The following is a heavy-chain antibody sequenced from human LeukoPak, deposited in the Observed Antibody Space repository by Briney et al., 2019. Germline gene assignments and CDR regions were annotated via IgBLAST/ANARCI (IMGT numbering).Heavy chain of an antibody. D-gene: IGHD2-15*01. CDR2: INPNSGGT. J-gene: IGHJ5*02. Sequence: ASVKVSCKASGYTFTGYYMHWVRQAPGQGLEWMGWINPNSGGTNYAQKFQGWVTMTRDTSISTAYMELSRLRSDDTAVYYCARGRVVVAAKNNWFDPWGQGTLVTVSS. CDR3: ARGRVVVAAKNNWFDP. V-gene: IGHV1-2*04. CDR1: GYTFTGYY.